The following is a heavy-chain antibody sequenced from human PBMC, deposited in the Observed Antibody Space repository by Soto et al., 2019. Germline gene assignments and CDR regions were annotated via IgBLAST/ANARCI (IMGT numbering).Heavy chain of an antibody. V-gene: IGHV3-30*18. Sequence: QVQLVESGGGVVQPGRSLRLSCAASGFTFSSYGMHWVRQAPGKGLEWVAVISYDGSNKYYADSVKGRFTISRDNSKNTLYLQMNSLRAEDTAVYYCAKDQVVGITMIVVIYYGMDVWGQGTTVTVSS. J-gene: IGHJ6*02. CDR1: GFTFSSYG. D-gene: IGHD3-22*01. CDR3: AKDQVVGITMIVVIYYGMDV. CDR2: ISYDGSNK.